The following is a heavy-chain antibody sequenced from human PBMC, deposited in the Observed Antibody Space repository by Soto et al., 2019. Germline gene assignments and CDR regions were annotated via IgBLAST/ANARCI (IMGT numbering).Heavy chain of an antibody. V-gene: IGHV1-2*02. CDR3: ARAPYYGMDV. J-gene: IGHJ6*02. CDR2: INPSGGST. CDR1: GYTFTSYC. Sequence: GASVKVSCKASGYTFTSYCMHWVRQAPGQGLEWMGVINPSGGSTNYAQKFQGRVTMTRDTSISTAYMELSRLRSDDTAVYYCARAPYYGMDVWGQGTTVTVSS.